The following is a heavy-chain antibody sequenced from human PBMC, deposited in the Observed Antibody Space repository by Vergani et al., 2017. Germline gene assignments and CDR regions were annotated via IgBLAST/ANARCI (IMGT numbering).Heavy chain of an antibody. V-gene: IGHV1-69*02. CDR1: GVSFTSYT. CDR2: YIPTTGKA. CDR3: ASGEGRLSR. D-gene: IGHD3-10*01. Sequence: HVHLVQSGTKVRKPESSVNVSCYASGVSFTSYTLTWVRQVPGQGLEWLGRYIPTTGKAVYTQKLQGRITFTADTSRGIAYMDLSGLTYVDAATYYCASGEGRLSRWGQGTLVSV. J-gene: IGHJ4*02.